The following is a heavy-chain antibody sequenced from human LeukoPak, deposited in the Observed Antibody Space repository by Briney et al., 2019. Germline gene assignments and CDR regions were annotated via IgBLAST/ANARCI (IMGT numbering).Heavy chain of an antibody. CDR1: GSSINVYY. CDR3: ARVRYNWNRDFDY. V-gene: IGHV4-38-2*02. Sequence: SETLSLTCTVSGSSINVYYWSWIRQSPGKGLEWIGSMFHSGSTYYNPSLKSRVTMSVDTSKNQFSLKLSSVTAADTAVYYCARVRYNWNRDFDYWGQGTLVTVSS. J-gene: IGHJ4*02. CDR2: MFHSGST. D-gene: IGHD1-20*01.